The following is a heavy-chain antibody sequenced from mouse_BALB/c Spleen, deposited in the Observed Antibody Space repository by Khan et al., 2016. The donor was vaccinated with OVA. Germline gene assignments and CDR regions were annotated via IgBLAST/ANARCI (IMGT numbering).Heavy chain of an antibody. CDR3: AKNQAGYVMDQ. CDR2: IWRGGST. V-gene: IGHV2-5*01. J-gene: IGHJ4*01. Sequence: QVQLQQSGPGLVQPSQSLSITCTVSGFSLTSYGVHWVRQSPGKGLEWLGVIWRGGSTDYNAPFMSRLSITKDDSKSQVSFKMDSLQAEDTAIYYCAKNQAGYVMDQWGQGTSVTVSS. CDR1: GFSLTSYG.